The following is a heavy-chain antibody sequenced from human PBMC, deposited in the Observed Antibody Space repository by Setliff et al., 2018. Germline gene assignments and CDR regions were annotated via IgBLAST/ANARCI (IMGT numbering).Heavy chain of an antibody. V-gene: IGHV4-59*08. Sequence: KTSETLSLTCNVSGGSISSDYWAWIRQPPGKALEWIGYFYHSASSNYNPSLKGRVTMSADTSKKRLYLSLTSVSVADTAMYYYARSHYYASGNSHYYYMDVWGKGTAVTVSS. CDR2: FYHSASS. CDR3: ARSHYYASGNSHYYYMDV. D-gene: IGHD3-10*01. CDR1: GGSISSDY. J-gene: IGHJ6*03.